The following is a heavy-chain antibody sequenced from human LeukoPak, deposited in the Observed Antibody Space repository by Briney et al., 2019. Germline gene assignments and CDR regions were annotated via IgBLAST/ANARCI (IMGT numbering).Heavy chain of an antibody. Sequence: SETLSLTCTVSGGSISSGGYYWSWIRQHPGKGLEWIGYIYYSGSTYYNPSLKSRVTISVDTSKNQFSLKLSSVTAADTAVYYCAATYYDFWSGYNQPSAEYFQHWGQGTLVTVSS. D-gene: IGHD3-3*01. J-gene: IGHJ1*01. V-gene: IGHV4-31*03. CDR2: IYYSGST. CDR1: GGSISSGGYY. CDR3: AATYYDFWSGYNQPSAEYFQH.